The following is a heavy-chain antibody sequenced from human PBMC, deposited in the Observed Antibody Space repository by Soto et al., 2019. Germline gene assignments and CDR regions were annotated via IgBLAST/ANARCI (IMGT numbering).Heavy chain of an antibody. D-gene: IGHD2-2*01. Sequence: QVQLVQSGGEVKKPGASVKVSCKASGYTFTSYGISWVRQAPGQGLEWMGWISAYNGNTNYAQKLQGRVTMTTDTSTSTAYMEMRSLRSDDTAVYYCARDSGGYCISTSCYDWFDPWGQGTLVTVSS. CDR2: ISAYNGNT. J-gene: IGHJ5*02. CDR3: ARDSGGYCISTSCYDWFDP. CDR1: GYTFTSYG. V-gene: IGHV1-18*01.